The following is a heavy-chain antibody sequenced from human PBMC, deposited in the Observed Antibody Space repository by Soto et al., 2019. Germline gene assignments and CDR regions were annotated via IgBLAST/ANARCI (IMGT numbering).Heavy chain of an antibody. J-gene: IGHJ6*02. CDR1: GGTFSSYA. CDR2: IIPIFGTA. D-gene: IGHD2-2*01. Sequence: QVQLVQSGAEVKKPGSSVKVSCKASGGTFSSYAISWVRQAPGQGLEWMGGIIPIFGTANYAQKFQGRVTITADESTSTAYMELSSLRSEDTAVYYCARGRGRANVVVPDAPDYAMDVWGQGTTVTVSS. CDR3: ARGRGRANVVVPDAPDYAMDV. V-gene: IGHV1-69*01.